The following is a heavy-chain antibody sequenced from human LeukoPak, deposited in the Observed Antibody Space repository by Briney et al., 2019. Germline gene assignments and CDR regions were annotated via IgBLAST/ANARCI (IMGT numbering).Heavy chain of an antibody. CDR1: GFTLSSYA. CDR2: ISYDGSNK. V-gene: IGHV3-30*04. D-gene: IGHD5-18*01. Sequence: GGSLRLSCAASGFTLSSYAMHWVRQAPGKGLEWVAVISYDGSNKYYADSVKGRFTISRDNSKNTLYLQMNSLRAEDTAVYYCARGAGYSYGADYWGQGTLVTVSS. J-gene: IGHJ4*02. CDR3: ARGAGYSYGADY.